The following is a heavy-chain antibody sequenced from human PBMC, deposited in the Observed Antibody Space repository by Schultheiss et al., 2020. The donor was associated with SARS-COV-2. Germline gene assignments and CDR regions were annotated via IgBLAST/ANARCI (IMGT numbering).Heavy chain of an antibody. CDR1: GYTFTGYY. J-gene: IGHJ6*02. V-gene: IGHV1-2*02. CDR3: ARNIAAAGTNYYYYYGMDV. CDR2: INPNSGGT. Sequence: GESLKISCKASGYTFTGYYMHWVRQAPGQGLEWMGWINPNSGGTNYAQKFQGRVTITRDTSASTAYMELSSLRSEDTAVYYCARNIAAAGTNYYYYYGMDVWGQGTTVTVSS. D-gene: IGHD6-13*01.